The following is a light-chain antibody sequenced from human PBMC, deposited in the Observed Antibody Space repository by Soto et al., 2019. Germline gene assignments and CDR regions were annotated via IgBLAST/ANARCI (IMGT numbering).Light chain of an antibody. CDR1: QSISRY. V-gene: IGKV3-20*01. CDR3: QQYGSSPPT. J-gene: IGKJ1*01. Sequence: IVLTPSPGTLSLSPGERTTLSCRASQSISRYLAWYQQKPGQGPRLLIYGASSRATGTPDRSSGSGSGTDFTLTINRLEPEDFALYYCQQYGSSPPTFGQGTKVDIK. CDR2: GAS.